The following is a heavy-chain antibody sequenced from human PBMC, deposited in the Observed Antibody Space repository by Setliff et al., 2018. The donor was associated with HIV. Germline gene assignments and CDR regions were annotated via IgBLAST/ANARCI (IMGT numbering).Heavy chain of an antibody. V-gene: IGHV1-2*02. CDR1: GYTFTSYY. D-gene: IGHD4-4*01. CDR2: INTNSGST. J-gene: IGHJ6*02. CDR3: ARDDEIVTVTEHYYYGMGV. Sequence: ASVKVSCKASGYTFTSYYVHWVRQAPGQGLEWMGWINTNSGSTNYAQKFQGRVTMTRDTSISTAYMELNRLRSDDTAVYYCARDDEIVTVTEHYYYGMGVWGQGTTVTVSS.